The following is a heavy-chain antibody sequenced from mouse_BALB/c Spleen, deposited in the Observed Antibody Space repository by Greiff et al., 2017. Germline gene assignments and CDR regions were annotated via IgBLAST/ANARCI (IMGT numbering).Heavy chain of an antibody. J-gene: IGHJ3*01. Sequence: EVQVVESGGGLVQPGGSLKLSCAASGFTFSSYTMSWVRQTPEKRLEWVAYISNGGGSTYYPDTVKGRFTISRDNAKNTLYLQMSSLKSEDTAMYYCARQRDYWFAYWGQGTLVTVSA. CDR1: GFTFSSYT. CDR2: ISNGGGST. CDR3: ARQRDYWFAY. D-gene: IGHD2-4*01. V-gene: IGHV5-12-2*01.